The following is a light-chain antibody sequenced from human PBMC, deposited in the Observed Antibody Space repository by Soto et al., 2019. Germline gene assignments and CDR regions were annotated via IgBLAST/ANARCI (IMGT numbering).Light chain of an antibody. V-gene: IGKV1-12*01. CDR3: QQAHRFPFT. CDR1: HPISTW. Sequence: DIQMTQSPSSVSASLGDRVTINCRASHPISTWLAWYQQKPGKAPKLLIYAASSLQSAVPSRYSGGGTGTDFTLTITSLQPEYFATYYCQQAHRFPFTFGPGTKVD. CDR2: AAS. J-gene: IGKJ3*01.